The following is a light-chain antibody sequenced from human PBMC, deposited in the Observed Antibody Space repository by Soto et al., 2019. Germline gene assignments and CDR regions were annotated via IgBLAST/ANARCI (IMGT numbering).Light chain of an antibody. CDR1: QSVSTY. CDR2: GAS. CDR3: QQYGSSGT. Sequence: IVLTQSPAPLSLSPGESATLSCRASQSVSTYLAWYQQKPGQAPRLLIYGASSRATGIPDRFSGSGSGTDFTLTISRLEPEDFAVYYCQQYGSSGTFAQGTKVDIK. V-gene: IGKV3-20*01. J-gene: IGKJ1*01.